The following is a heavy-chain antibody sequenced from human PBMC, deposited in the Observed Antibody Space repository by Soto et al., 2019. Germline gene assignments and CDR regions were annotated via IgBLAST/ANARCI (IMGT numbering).Heavy chain of an antibody. D-gene: IGHD2-15*01. CDR1: GGTFSSYA. J-gene: IGHJ6*02. Sequence: GASVKVSCKASGGTFSSYAISWVRQAPGQGLEWMGGIIPILGTANYAQKFQGRVTINADESTSTAYMELSCLRSEDTAVYYCARLIVVVVAARVYYYYGMDVWGQGTTVTVSS. CDR2: IIPILGTA. V-gene: IGHV1-69*13. CDR3: ARLIVVVVAARVYYYYGMDV.